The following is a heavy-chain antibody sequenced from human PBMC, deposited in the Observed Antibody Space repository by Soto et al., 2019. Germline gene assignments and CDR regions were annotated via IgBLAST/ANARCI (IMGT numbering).Heavy chain of an antibody. D-gene: IGHD2-15*01. CDR1: GGTFSSYA. CDR2: IIPIFGTA. Sequence: QVQLVQSGAEVKKPGSSVKVSCKASGGTFSSYAISWVRQAPGQGLEWLGGIIPIFGTANYAQKFQGRVTITADESTSTAYMELSSLRSEDTAVYYCARCCSGGSWDWYFDLWGRGTLVTVSS. J-gene: IGHJ2*01. CDR3: ARCCSGGSWDWYFDL. V-gene: IGHV1-69*01.